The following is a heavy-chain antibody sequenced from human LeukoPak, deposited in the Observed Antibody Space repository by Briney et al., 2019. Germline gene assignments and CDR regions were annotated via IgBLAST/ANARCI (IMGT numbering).Heavy chain of an antibody. CDR3: ARQLWSPYYFDY. V-gene: IGHV4-59*08. D-gene: IGHD5-18*01. Sequence: QASETLSLTCTVSGGSISSYYWSWIRQPPGKGLEWIGYIYYSGSTNYNPSLKSRVTISVDTSKNQFSLKLSSVTAADTAVYYCARQLWSPYYFDYWGQGTLVTVSS. CDR1: GGSISSYY. CDR2: IYYSGST. J-gene: IGHJ4*02.